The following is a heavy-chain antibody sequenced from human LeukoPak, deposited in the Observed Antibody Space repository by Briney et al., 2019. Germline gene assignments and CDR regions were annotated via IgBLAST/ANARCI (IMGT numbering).Heavy chain of an antibody. D-gene: IGHD1-26*01. V-gene: IGHV3-9*01. Sequence: SGGSLRLFCAASGFTFDDYAMHWVRQAPGKGLEWVSGISWNSGSIGYADSVKGRFTISRDNAKNSLYLQMNSLRAEDTAVYYCASNNLVGADMDVWGKGTTVTVSS. CDR2: ISWNSGSI. CDR1: GFTFDDYA. CDR3: ASNNLVGADMDV. J-gene: IGHJ6*03.